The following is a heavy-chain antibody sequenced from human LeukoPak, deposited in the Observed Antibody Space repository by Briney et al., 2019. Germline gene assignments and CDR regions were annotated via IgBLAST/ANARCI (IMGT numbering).Heavy chain of an antibody. CDR2: IYYSGST. Sequence: SETLSLTCTVSGGSISSSSYYWSWIRQPPGKGLEWIGYIYYSGSTYYNPSLMGRFTVSLDTSKNQFSLKLSSVTAADTAVYYCARGLPYSYIDYWGQGTLVTVSS. CDR3: ARGLPYSYIDY. V-gene: IGHV4-30-4*01. J-gene: IGHJ4*02. CDR1: GGSISSSSYY. D-gene: IGHD4-11*01.